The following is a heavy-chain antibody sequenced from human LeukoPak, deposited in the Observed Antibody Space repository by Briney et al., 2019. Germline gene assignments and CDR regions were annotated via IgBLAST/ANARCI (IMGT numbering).Heavy chain of an antibody. J-gene: IGHJ4*02. Sequence: GGSLRLSCAASGFTFSSYWMSWVRQAPGKGLEWVANIKQDGSEKYYVDSVKGRFTISRDNAKNSLYLQMNSLRAEDTAVYCCAKDDTYYYDSSGYPDYWGQGTLVTVSS. CDR3: AKDDTYYYDSSGYPDY. CDR1: GFTFSSYW. V-gene: IGHV3-7*03. CDR2: IKQDGSEK. D-gene: IGHD3-22*01.